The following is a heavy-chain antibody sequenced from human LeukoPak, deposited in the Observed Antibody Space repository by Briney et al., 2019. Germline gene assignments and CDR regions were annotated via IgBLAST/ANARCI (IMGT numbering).Heavy chain of an antibody. CDR3: AKGNSSSWYGFDY. V-gene: IGHV3-9*01. CDR2: ISWNSGSI. CDR1: GFTFDDYA. D-gene: IGHD6-13*01. Sequence: GRSLRPSCAASGFTFDDYAMHWVRQAPGKGLEWVSGISWNSGSIGYADSVKGRFTISRDNAKNSLYLQMNSLRAEDTALYYCAKGNSSSWYGFDYWGQGTLVTVSS. J-gene: IGHJ4*02.